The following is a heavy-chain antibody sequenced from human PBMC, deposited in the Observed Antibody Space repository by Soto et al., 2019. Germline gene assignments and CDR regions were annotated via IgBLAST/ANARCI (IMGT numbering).Heavy chain of an antibody. CDR1: GGSVSSNIYY. CDR3: ARGYDYDSGGYLFDY. CDR2: IYYSGST. J-gene: IGHJ4*02. V-gene: IGHV4-31*03. Sequence: SSETLSLTCSVSGGSVSSNIYYWTWIRQHPGKGPEWIGHIYYSGSTYYNPSLKSRVTISLGMSKNQFSLKLTPVSAADTAVYYCARGYDYDSGGYLFDYWGQGTLVTVSS. D-gene: IGHD3-22*01.